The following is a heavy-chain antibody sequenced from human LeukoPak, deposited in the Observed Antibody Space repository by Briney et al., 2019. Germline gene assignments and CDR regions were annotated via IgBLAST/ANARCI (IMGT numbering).Heavy chain of an antibody. CDR1: GGSISSYY. V-gene: IGHV4-59*08. Sequence: SETLSLTCTVSGGSISSYYWSWIRQPPGKGLEWIGYIYYNGNTNYNPSLKSRITISLDTPKNQFALKLSSVTAADTAVYYCARFYCSSGSCFRVGMDVWGQGTTVTVSS. J-gene: IGHJ6*02. CDR3: ARFYCSSGSCFRVGMDV. D-gene: IGHD2-15*01. CDR2: IYYNGNT.